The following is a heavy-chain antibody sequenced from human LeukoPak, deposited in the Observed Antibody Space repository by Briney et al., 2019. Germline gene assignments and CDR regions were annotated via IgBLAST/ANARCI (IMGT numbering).Heavy chain of an antibody. CDR1: GFTFNTYG. CDR3: AKDSSIAAAGAFDY. CDR2: ISGSGGST. V-gene: IGHV3-23*01. D-gene: IGHD6-13*01. Sequence: GGSLRLSCAASGFTFNTYGMSWVRQAPGKGLEWVSAISGSGGSTYYADSVKGRFTISRDNSKNTLYLQMNSLRAEDTAVYYCAKDSSIAAAGAFDYWGQGTLVTVSS. J-gene: IGHJ4*02.